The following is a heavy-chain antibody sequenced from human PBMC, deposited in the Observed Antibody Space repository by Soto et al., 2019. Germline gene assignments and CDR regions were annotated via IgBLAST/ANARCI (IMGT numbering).Heavy chain of an antibody. CDR3: ARHRPYYGSGSPHLGYYYYGMDV. J-gene: IGHJ6*02. D-gene: IGHD3-10*01. CDR1: GYRFTSYW. V-gene: IGHV5-51*01. CDR2: IYPGGSDT. Sequence: PGESLKISCKGSGYRFTSYWIGWVRQMPGKGLEWMGIIYPGGSDTRYSPSFQGQVTISADKSISTAYLQWSSLKASDTAMYYCARHRPYYGSGSPHLGYYYYGMDVWGQGTTVTVSS.